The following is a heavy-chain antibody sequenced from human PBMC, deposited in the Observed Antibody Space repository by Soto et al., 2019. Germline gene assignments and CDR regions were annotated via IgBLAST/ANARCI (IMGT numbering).Heavy chain of an antibody. Sequence: GGSLRLSCAASGFTFSSYGMHWVRQAPGKGLEWVAVIWYDGSNKYYADSVKGRFTISRDNSKNTLYLQMNSLRAEDTAVYYCARGSSSSIAARSPFDYWGQGTLVTVSS. J-gene: IGHJ4*02. CDR3: ARGSSSSIAARSPFDY. V-gene: IGHV3-33*01. CDR2: IWYDGSNK. D-gene: IGHD6-6*01. CDR1: GFTFSSYG.